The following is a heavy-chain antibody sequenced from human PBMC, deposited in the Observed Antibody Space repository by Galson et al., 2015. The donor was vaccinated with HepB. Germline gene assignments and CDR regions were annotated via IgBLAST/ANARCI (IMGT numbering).Heavy chain of an antibody. CDR1: GFTFIDYY. CDR2: INAKNGAT. V-gene: IGHV1-2*02. CDR3: ARDEGLGPRSDFDY. D-gene: IGHD3-16*01. J-gene: IGHJ4*02. Sequence: SVKVSCKAFGFTFIDYYFHWVRQAPGQGLEWIGWINAKNGATKYAQNFQGRVTMTTDTSISIAYMELSRLRSDDTAVYYCARDEGLGPRSDFDYWGQGSLVTVSS.